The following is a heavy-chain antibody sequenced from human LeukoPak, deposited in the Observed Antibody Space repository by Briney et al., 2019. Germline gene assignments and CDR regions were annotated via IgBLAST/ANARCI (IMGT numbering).Heavy chain of an antibody. CDR2: INYSGTT. V-gene: IGHV4-39*01. Sequence: SETLSLTCTVSGGSISSYYWAWIRQPPGKGLEWIGSINYSGTTYYTASLKSRVTISVDTSKNQFSLSLRSVSAADTTVYYCARLFGCSGGSCYFDDWSQGTEVPGSS. CDR1: GGSISSYY. CDR3: ARLFGCSGGSCYFDD. D-gene: IGHD2-15*01. J-gene: IGHJ4*02.